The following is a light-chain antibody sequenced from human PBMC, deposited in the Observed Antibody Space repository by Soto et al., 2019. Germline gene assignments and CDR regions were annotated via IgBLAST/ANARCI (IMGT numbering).Light chain of an antibody. J-gene: IGKJ1*01. CDR3: QQYEDLPLT. V-gene: IGKV1-5*03. Sequence: DIQMTQSPSTLSASVGDRVTITCRASQSISSWLAWYQQKPGKAPKLLIYKASSLESGVPSRFSGSGSGTEFTLTISSLQPDDFATYYCQQYEDLPLTFGQGTKVEIK. CDR2: KAS. CDR1: QSISSW.